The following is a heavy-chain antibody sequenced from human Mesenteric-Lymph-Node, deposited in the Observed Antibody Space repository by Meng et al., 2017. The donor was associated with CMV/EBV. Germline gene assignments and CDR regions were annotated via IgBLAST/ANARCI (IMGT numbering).Heavy chain of an antibody. CDR1: GFTFSDYY. D-gene: IGHD1-1*01. CDR2: IGYSGGPI. J-gene: IGHJ4*02. CDR3: AKNAAWNLEY. Sequence: LSCAASGFTFSDYYMSWIRQAPGKGLEWVSYIGYSGGPIYYADSVNGRFTISRDDASNSLYLQMNSLRVEDTAVYYCAKNAAWNLEYWGQGTLVTVSS. V-gene: IGHV3-11*01.